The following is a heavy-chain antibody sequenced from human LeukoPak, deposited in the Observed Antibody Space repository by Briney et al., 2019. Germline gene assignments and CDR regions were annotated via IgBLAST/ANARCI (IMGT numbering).Heavy chain of an antibody. CDR1: GGSISSGSYY. CDR3: VRGRPGNRKSNGSGWPGTGYLDF. D-gene: IGHD6-19*01. J-gene: IGHJ2*01. CDR2: IYTSGST. V-gene: IGHV4-61*02. Sequence: SETLSLTCTVSGGSISSGSYYWSWIRQPAGKGLEWIGRIYTSGSTNYNPSLKSRVTMSVDTSKNQFSLKLSSVTAADTAVYYCVRGRPGNRKSNGSGWPGTGYLDFGGRGTLLMVSS.